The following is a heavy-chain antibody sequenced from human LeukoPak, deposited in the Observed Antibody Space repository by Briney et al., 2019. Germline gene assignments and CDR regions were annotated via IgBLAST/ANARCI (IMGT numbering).Heavy chain of an antibody. CDR3: ARDACSSTICQAGGNWFDP. CDR2: INPSSGSR. V-gene: IGHV1-46*01. D-gene: IGHD2-2*01. Sequence: ASVKVSCKASGYTFTSYYMHWVRQAPGQGLEWMGTINPSSGSRSYAQKFQGRVTMTRDTSTNMVYMELSSLRSEDTAVYFCARDACSSTICQAGGNWFDPWGQETLVIVSS. J-gene: IGHJ5*02. CDR1: GYTFTSYY.